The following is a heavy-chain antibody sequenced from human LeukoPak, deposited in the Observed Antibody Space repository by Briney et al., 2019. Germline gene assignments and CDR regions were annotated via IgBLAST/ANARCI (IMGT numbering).Heavy chain of an antibody. CDR2: INHSGST. Sequence: SETLSLTCAVYGGSFSGYYWSWIRQPPGKGLEWIGEINHSGSTNYNPSLKSRVTISVDTSKNQFSLKLSSVTAADTTVYYCARTTEGYCRGRSCYSYYYYMGVWGKGTTVTVSS. CDR3: ARTTEGYCRGRSCYSYYYYMGV. J-gene: IGHJ6*03. CDR1: GGSFSGYY. V-gene: IGHV4-34*01. D-gene: IGHD2-15*01.